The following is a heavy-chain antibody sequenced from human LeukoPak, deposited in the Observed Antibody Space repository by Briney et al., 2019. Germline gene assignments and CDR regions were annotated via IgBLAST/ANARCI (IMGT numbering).Heavy chain of an antibody. V-gene: IGHV3-64D*06. J-gene: IGHJ4*02. D-gene: IGHD2-15*01. CDR3: VKDQGGPFDY. Sequence: XYVSSISSNGPSTYYPDSVKGRFTISRDNSKNTLYLQMSSLRAEDTAVYYCVKDQGGPFDYWGQGTLVTVSS. CDR2: ISSNGPST.